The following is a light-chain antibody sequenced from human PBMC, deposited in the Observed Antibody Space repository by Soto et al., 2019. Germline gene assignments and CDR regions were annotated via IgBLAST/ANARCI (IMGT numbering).Light chain of an antibody. CDR2: DVS. CDR1: SSDVGGYNY. V-gene: IGLV2-14*01. CDR3: TSFNSASSPV. J-gene: IGLJ2*01. Sequence: QSALTQPASVSGSPGQSITISCTGTSSDVGGYNYVSWYQQHPGKAPKLMIYDVSNRPSGVSNRFSGSMSGNTASLTMSGLQAEDEADYYCTSFNSASSPVFGGGTKLTVL.